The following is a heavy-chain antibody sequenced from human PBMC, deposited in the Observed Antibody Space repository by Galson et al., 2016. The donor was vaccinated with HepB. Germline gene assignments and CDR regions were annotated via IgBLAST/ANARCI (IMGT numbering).Heavy chain of an antibody. CDR1: GYTLAELS. Sequence: SVKVSCKVSGYTLAELSMHWVRQAPGKGLEWMGGFDPDDGETHYAQKFQGRITMTEDTSTDTAYMELRSLRSDDTAVYYCATVYCTGVSCPNGGYWCQGTRVIGSS. CDR3: ATVYCTGVSCPNGGY. J-gene: IGHJ4*02. CDR2: FDPDDGET. D-gene: IGHD2-8*02. V-gene: IGHV1-24*01.